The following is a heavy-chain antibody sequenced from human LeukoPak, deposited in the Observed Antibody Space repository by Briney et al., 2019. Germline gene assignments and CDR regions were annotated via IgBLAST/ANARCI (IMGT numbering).Heavy chain of an antibody. J-gene: IGHJ5*02. CDR3: VKAGYCTRSSCGRNWFDP. CDR2: INSNGDYT. CDR1: GCTFSSYS. V-gene: IGHV3-64D*06. Sequence: GGSLRLSCSASGCTFSSYSMHWVRQAPGKGLQYVSAINSNGDYTYYTDAVRDRFTISSDNSKNTLSLQMSSLRPEDTAVYYCVKAGYCTRSSCGRNWFDPWDQGTQVTVSS. D-gene: IGHD2-2*01.